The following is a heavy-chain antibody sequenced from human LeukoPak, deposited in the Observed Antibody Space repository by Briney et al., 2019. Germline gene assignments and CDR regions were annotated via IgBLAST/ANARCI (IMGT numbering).Heavy chain of an antibody. D-gene: IGHD3-10*02. CDR2: MSGYGDGT. J-gene: IGHJ5*02. Sequence: TGGSLSLSCAACGFTLSSYAMRWVRRAPGKARECVSTMSGYGDGTYSAVSVTGRFPISRDNYKHKMYLQMKNLRGEDTAVSYCAKEFGTYFLRGVIAWGQGPLVTVSS. CDR3: AKEFGTYFLRGVIA. CDR1: GFTLSSYA. V-gene: IGHV3-23*01.